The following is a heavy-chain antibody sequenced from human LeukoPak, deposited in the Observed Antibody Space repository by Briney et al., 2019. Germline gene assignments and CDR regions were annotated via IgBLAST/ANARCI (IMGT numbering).Heavy chain of an antibody. CDR3: ARQEWKAYGFDY. D-gene: IGHD3-3*01. Sequence: SQTLSLTCTVSGGSISSGNYYWSWIRQPAGKGLEWIGHIYTSGSTNYNPSLKSRVTISVDTSKNQFSLKLSSVTAADTAVYYCARQEWKAYGFDYWGQGTLVTVSS. J-gene: IGHJ4*02. CDR1: GGSISSGNYY. V-gene: IGHV4-61*09. CDR2: IYTSGST.